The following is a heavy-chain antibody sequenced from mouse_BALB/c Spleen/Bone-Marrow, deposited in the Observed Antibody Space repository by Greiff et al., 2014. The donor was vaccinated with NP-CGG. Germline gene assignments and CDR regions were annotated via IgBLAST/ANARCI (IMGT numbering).Heavy chain of an antibody. CDR2: IDPANGNN. D-gene: IGHD2-14*01. V-gene: IGHV14-3*02. CDR3: AQGYDWAMDY. CDR1: GFNIKDTY. J-gene: IGHJ4*01. Sequence: EVQVVESGAELVKPGASVKLSCTASGFNIKDTYMHWVKQRPEQGLEWIGRIDPANGNNKYDPKFQGKATITADTSSNTAYLQLNSLTSEDTAVYYCAQGYDWAMDYWGQGTSVTVSS.